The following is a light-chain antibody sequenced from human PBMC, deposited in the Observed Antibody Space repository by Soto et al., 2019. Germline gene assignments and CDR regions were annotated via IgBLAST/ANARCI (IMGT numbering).Light chain of an antibody. Sequence: EIVLTQSPVTLSLSPGQGAALSCRASQSISNYLSWYQQKPGQAPRLLSYDASNRAAGTPARFSGSGSGTDFTHTISSLEPEEFAVYYGQQRSNWPTSITFGQGTRLEIK. V-gene: IGKV3-11*01. J-gene: IGKJ5*01. CDR1: QSISNY. CDR2: DAS. CDR3: QQRSNWPTSIT.